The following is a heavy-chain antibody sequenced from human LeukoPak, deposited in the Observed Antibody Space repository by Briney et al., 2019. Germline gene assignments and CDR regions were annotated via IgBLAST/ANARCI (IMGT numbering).Heavy chain of an antibody. CDR1: GGSFSGYY. V-gene: IGHV4-34*01. CDR2: INHSGST. CDR3: TRDRSALDT. J-gene: IGHJ3*02. Sequence: SETLSLTCAVYGGSFSGYYWSWIRQPPGKGLEWIGEINHSGSTNYNPSLKSRVTISVDTSKNQFSLKLSYVAAADTAVYYCTRDRSALDTWGQGTMVTVSS.